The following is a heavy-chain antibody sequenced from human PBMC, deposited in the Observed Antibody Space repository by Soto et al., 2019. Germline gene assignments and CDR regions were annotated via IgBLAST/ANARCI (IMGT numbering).Heavy chain of an antibody. V-gene: IGHV4-30-4*01. CDR3: ARDGPIQLWLGTTFSYYYGMDV. CDR1: GGSISSGDYY. Sequence: SETLSLTCTVSGGSISSGDYYWSWIRQPPGKGLEWIGYIYYSGSTYYNPSLKSRVTISVDTSKNQFSLKLSSVTAADTAVYYCARDGPIQLWLGTTFSYYYGMDVWGQGTTVTSP. D-gene: IGHD5-18*01. CDR2: IYYSGST. J-gene: IGHJ6*02.